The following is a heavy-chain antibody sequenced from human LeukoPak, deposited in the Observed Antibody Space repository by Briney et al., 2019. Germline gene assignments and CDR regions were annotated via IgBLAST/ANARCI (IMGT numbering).Heavy chain of an antibody. CDR2: IYTSGST. CDR3: ARETTGAGTARPFDY. J-gene: IGHJ4*02. V-gene: IGHV4-4*07. Sequence: SGTLPLTCTVSGGSISNFYWSWIRQPAGKTLEWIGRIYTSGSTNYNPSLKSRVTMSVDTSKNQFSLKLSSVTAADTAVYFCARETTGAGTARPFDYWGQGTLVTVSS. CDR1: GGSISNFY. D-gene: IGHD6-13*01.